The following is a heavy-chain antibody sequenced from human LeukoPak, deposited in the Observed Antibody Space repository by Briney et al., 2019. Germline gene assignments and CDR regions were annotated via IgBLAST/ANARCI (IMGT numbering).Heavy chain of an antibody. CDR1: GGTFSSYA. D-gene: IGHD3-22*01. Sequence: VASVKVSCKASGGTFSSYAISWVRQAPGQGLEWMGRIIPILGIANYAQKFQGRVTITADKSTSTAYMELSSLRSEDTAVYYCARVQENYYDSSGIVGDWGQGTLVTVSS. CDR2: IIPILGIA. J-gene: IGHJ4*02. CDR3: ARVQENYYDSSGIVGD. V-gene: IGHV1-69*04.